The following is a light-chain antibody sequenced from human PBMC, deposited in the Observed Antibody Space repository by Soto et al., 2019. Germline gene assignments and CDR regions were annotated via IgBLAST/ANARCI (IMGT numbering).Light chain of an antibody. CDR1: SSDVGGSNY. V-gene: IGLV2-11*01. CDR3: CSDAGNFTDV. J-gene: IGLJ1*01. CDR2: DVS. Sequence: QSVLTQPRSVSGSPGQSVTISCTGTSSDVGGSNYVSWYQQHPGKAPKLTIYDVSKRPSGVPDRFSGSRSGNTASLTISGLQAEDEADYYCCSDAGNFTDVFGTGTKVTVL.